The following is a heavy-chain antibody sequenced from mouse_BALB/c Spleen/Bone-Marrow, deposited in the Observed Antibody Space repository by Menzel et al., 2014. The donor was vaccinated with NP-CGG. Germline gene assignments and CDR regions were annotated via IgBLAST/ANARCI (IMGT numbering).Heavy chain of an antibody. CDR2: IDPANGNT. Sequence: EEKMMESGAGLKTPGASVKLACPTSGFNIKDTYMHWVQQRPEQGLEWIGRIDPANGNTKYDPKFQAKATITPDTSSNTAYLQLSSLTSEDTAVYYCARSGDYDKAWFSYWGQGPPGT. J-gene: IGHJ3*01. CDR1: GFNIKDTY. CDR3: ARSGDYDKAWFSY. V-gene: IGHV14-3*02. D-gene: IGHD2-4*01.